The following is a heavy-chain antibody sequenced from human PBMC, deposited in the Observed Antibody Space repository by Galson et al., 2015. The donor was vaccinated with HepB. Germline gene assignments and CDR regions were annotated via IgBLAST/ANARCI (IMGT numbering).Heavy chain of an antibody. CDR3: ARAALHYDILTGYYTKGAFDY. V-gene: IGHV3-7*03. CDR1: GFTFSSYW. CDR2: IKQDGSEK. Sequence: SLRLSCAASGFTFSSYWMSWVRQAPGKGLEWVANIKQDGSEKYYVDSVKGRFTISRDNAKNSLYLQMNSLRAEDTAVYYCARAALHYDILTGYYTKGAFDYWGQGTLVTVSS. D-gene: IGHD3-9*01. J-gene: IGHJ4*02.